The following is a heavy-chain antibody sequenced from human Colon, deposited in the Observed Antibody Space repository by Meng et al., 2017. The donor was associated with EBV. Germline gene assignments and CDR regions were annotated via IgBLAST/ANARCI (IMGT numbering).Heavy chain of an antibody. Sequence: VHLQESGPGSVPPSQTLSLTCTVSGGSISSGDYYWSWIRQPPGKGLEWIGYIYYSGSTYSNASLKSRVTISIDRSKNQFSLKLSSVTAADTAVYYCARDRKHYGERGWFDPWGQGTLVTVSS. V-gene: IGHV4-30-4*01. CDR3: ARDRKHYGERGWFDP. CDR1: GGSISSGDYY. J-gene: IGHJ5*02. D-gene: IGHD4-17*01. CDR2: IYYSGST.